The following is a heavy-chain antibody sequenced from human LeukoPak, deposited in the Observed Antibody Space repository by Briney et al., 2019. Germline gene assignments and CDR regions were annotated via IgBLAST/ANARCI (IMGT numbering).Heavy chain of an antibody. V-gene: IGHV1-8*03. CDR2: MNPNSGNT. D-gene: IGHD2-2*01. J-gene: IGHJ6*03. Sequence: SVKVSCKASGYTFNSYDINWVRQATGQGLEWMGWMNPNSGNTGYAQKFQGRVTITRNTSISTAYMELSSLRSEDTAVYYCARGLPAATHYYYYYMDFWFKETTVTVSS. CDR3: ARGLPAATHYYYYYMDF. CDR1: GYTFNSYD.